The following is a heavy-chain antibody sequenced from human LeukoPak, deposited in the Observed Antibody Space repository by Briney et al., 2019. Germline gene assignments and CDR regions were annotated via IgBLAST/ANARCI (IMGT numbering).Heavy chain of an antibody. J-gene: IGHJ5*02. D-gene: IGHD3-22*01. Sequence: TGGSLRLSCAASGFTFSSYSMNWVRQAPGKGLEWVSSISSSSSYIYYADSVKGRFTISRDNAKNSLYLQMNSLRAEDTAVYYCARVVGYYYDSSGYPPWWFDPWGQGALVTVSS. V-gene: IGHV3-21*01. CDR2: ISSSSSYI. CDR1: GFTFSSYS. CDR3: ARVVGYYYDSSGYPPWWFDP.